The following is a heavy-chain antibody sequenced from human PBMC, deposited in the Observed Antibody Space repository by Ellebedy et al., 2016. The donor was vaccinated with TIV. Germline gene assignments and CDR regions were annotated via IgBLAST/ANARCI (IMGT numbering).Heavy chain of an antibody. Sequence: GESLKISXQSSGYIFTSYWIAWVRQTPGEGLQYIGVTYPGDSETRYSPSFEGHVTISVDKSIDTVYLQWSSLKASDTAKYFCAIFYDSGGHFDHWGQGTLVSVSS. D-gene: IGHD4/OR15-4a*01. J-gene: IGHJ4*02. V-gene: IGHV5-51*01. CDR2: TYPGDSET. CDR3: AIFYDSGGHFDH. CDR1: GYIFTSYW.